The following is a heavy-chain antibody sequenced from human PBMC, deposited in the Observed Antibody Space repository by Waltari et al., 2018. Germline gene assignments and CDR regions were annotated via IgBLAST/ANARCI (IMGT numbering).Heavy chain of an antibody. CDR3: ARPRGYSSSSWFDP. Sequence: QVQLQQWGAGLLKPSETLSLTCAVYGGSFSGYYWSWIRQPPGEGLEWIGEIKHSGSTNYNPSLKSRVTISVDTSKNQFSLKLSSVTAADTAVYYCARPRGYSSSSWFDPWGQGTLVTVSS. CDR2: IKHSGST. J-gene: IGHJ5*02. CDR1: GGSFSGYY. D-gene: IGHD6-6*01. V-gene: IGHV4-34*01.